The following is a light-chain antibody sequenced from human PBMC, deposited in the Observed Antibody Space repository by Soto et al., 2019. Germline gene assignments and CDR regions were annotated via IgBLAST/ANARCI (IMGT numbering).Light chain of an antibody. CDR1: QDISNY. CDR3: QQYDNLPIT. CDR2: DVS. V-gene: IGKV1-33*01. J-gene: IGKJ5*01. Sequence: DIQMTQSPSSLSASVGDRVTITCQASQDISNYLNWYQQKPGKAPQLLIYDVSILETGVPSRFSGSGSGTDFTFTISSLQPEDIATYYCQQYDNLPITFGQGTRLEIK.